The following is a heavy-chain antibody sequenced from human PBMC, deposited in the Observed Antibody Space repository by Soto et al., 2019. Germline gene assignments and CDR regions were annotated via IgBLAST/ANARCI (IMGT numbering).Heavy chain of an antibody. V-gene: IGHV4-39*01. J-gene: IGHJ4*02. CDR1: GGSISSSSYY. D-gene: IGHD3-22*01. Sequence: SETLSLTCTVSGGSISSSSYYWGWIRQPPGKGLEWIGSIYYSGSTYYNPSLKSRVTISVDTSKNQFSLKLSSVTAADTAVYYCAAYYYDSSGYYFDYWGQGTLVTVS. CDR2: IYYSGST. CDR3: AAYYYDSSGYYFDY.